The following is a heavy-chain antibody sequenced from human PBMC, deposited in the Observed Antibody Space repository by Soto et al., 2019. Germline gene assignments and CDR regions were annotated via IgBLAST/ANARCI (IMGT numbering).Heavy chain of an antibody. V-gene: IGHV1-18*01. Sequence: QVQLVQSGAEVKKPGASVKVSCKASGYTFTSYGISWVRQAPGQGLEWMGWISAYNGKTNYAQKLQGRVTMTTDTSPSTAYRELRGLRSDDTAVYYCAGDYVDTAPDSWGQGTMVTVSS. D-gene: IGHD5-18*01. J-gene: IGHJ3*02. CDR3: AGDYVDTAPDS. CDR2: ISAYNGKT. CDR1: GYTFTSYG.